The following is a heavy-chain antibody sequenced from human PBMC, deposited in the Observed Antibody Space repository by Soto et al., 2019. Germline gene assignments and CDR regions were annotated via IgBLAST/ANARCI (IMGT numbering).Heavy chain of an antibody. J-gene: IGHJ4*02. D-gene: IGHD6-13*01. V-gene: IGHV3-30*18. Sequence: GGSLRLSCAASGFTFSSYGMHWVRQAPGKGLEWVAVISYDGSNKYYADSVKGRFTISRDNSKNTLYLQMNSLRAEDTAVYYCAKFVGIADFDYWGQGTLVTVS. CDR1: GFTFSSYG. CDR2: ISYDGSNK. CDR3: AKFVGIADFDY.